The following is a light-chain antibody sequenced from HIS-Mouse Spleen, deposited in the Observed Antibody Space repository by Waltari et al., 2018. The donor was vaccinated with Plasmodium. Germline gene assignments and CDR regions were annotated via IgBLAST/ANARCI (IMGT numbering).Light chain of an antibody. Sequence: AIRMTQSPSSLSASTGDRVTLTCRASQGISSYLAWYQQKPGKAPKLLLYAASTLQSGVPSRFSGSGSGTDFTLTISCLQSEDFATDYCQQYYSYPLTFGGGTKVEIK. CDR3: QQYYSYPLT. J-gene: IGKJ4*01. CDR1: QGISSY. V-gene: IGKV1-8*01. CDR2: AAS.